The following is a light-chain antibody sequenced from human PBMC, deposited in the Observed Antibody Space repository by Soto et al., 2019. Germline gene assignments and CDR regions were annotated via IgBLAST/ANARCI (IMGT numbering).Light chain of an antibody. CDR2: RNN. J-gene: IGLJ1*01. Sequence: QAVVTQPPSASGTPGQRVTISCSGSSSNIGSNYVYWYQQLPGTAPKLLIYRNNQRPSGVPDRFSGSKSGTSASLAISGLRSEDEADDYCAAWDDSLSGSYVFGTGTKVTVL. CDR3: AAWDDSLSGSYV. V-gene: IGLV1-47*01. CDR1: SSNIGSNY.